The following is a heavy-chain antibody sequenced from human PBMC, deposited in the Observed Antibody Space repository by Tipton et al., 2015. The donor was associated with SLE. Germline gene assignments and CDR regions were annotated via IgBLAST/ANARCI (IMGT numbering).Heavy chain of an antibody. CDR2: ISGSGGST. J-gene: IGHJ2*01. CDR3: AKGGGGGYQSGWYFDL. Sequence: GSLRLSCAASGFTFSSYAMSWVRQAPGKGLEWVSAISGSGGSTYYADSVKGRFTISRDNSKNTLYLQMNSLRAEDTAVYYCAKGGGGGYQSGWYFDLWGRGTLVTVSS. CDR1: GFTFSSYA. V-gene: IGHV3-23*01. D-gene: IGHD3-22*01.